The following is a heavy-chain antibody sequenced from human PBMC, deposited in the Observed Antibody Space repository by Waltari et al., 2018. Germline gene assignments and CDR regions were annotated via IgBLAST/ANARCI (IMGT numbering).Heavy chain of an antibody. Sequence: QVHLVQSGAEVKKPGSSVRVSCKASGGTFSSYAVNWVRQAPGQGLELMGGIIPIFGTPIYAQKFQGRVTITADTSTTTAYMELSSLRFEDTAVYYCARDPKGTTVIYDAFDLWGQGTMVSVSS. D-gene: IGHD4-17*01. CDR1: GGTFSSYA. V-gene: IGHV1-69*14. CDR2: IIPIFGTP. CDR3: ARDPKGTTVIYDAFDL. J-gene: IGHJ3*01.